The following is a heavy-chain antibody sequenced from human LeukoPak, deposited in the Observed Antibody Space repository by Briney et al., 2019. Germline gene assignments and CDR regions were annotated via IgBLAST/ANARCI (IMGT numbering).Heavy chain of an antibody. Sequence: PGGSLRLSCAVSGFTFDDHAMHWVRQAPGKGLEWVSLISGDGGSTYYADSVKGRFTISRDNIKNSLYLQMKSLRTEDTALYYCAKDMGSSGYYVDYWGQGTLVTVSS. V-gene: IGHV3-43*02. CDR2: ISGDGGST. CDR1: GFTFDDHA. CDR3: AKDMGSSGYYVDY. D-gene: IGHD3-22*01. J-gene: IGHJ4*02.